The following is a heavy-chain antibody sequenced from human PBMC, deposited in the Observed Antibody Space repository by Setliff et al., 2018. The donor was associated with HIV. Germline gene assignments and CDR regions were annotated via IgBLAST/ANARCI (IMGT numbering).Heavy chain of an antibody. V-gene: IGHV1-2*02. D-gene: IGHD5-12*01. CDR2: INPNSGGT. Sequence: VASVKVSCKASGYTFTGFYMHWVRQAPGQGLEWMGWINPNSGGTNYAQIFQGRVTMTRDTSISTAYMELSRLRSDDTAVYYCARPGYSGNYWAFDSWGQGTLVTVSS. CDR1: GYTFTGFY. J-gene: IGHJ4*02. CDR3: ARPGYSGNYWAFDS.